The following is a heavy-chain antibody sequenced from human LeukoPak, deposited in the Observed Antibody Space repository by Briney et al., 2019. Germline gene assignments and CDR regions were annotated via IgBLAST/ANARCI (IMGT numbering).Heavy chain of an antibody. CDR1: GFTFSDYY. CDR2: ISSSGSTI. CDR3: ASARPGAFDY. V-gene: IGHV3-11*04. D-gene: IGHD3-10*01. J-gene: IGHJ4*02. Sequence: GGSLRLSCAASGFTFSDYYMSWIRQAPGKGLEWVSYISSSGSTIYYADSMKGRFTIARDNAKNSLYLQMNSLRAEDRAVYYCASARPGAFDYWGQGTLVTVSS.